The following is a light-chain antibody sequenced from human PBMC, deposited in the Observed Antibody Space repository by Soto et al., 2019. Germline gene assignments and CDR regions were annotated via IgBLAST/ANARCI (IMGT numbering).Light chain of an antibody. Sequence: DIQMTQSPSNLSASVGDRVTITCRASQSISSWLAWYQQKPGKXPXXLIYDASSLESGVPSRFRGSGSGTEFTLTISSLQPEDIATYDCQQYENLPTFGQGTRLEIK. CDR1: QSISSW. CDR2: DAS. V-gene: IGKV1-5*01. J-gene: IGKJ5*01. CDR3: QQYENLPT.